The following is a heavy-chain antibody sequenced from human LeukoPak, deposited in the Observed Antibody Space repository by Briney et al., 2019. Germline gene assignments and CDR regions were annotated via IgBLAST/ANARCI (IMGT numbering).Heavy chain of an antibody. J-gene: IGHJ5*02. CDR1: GGSISSYY. CDR3: ARHPIAAAGTEGFDP. D-gene: IGHD6-13*01. V-gene: IGHV4-59*08. CDR2: IYYSGST. Sequence: PSETLSLTCTVSGGSISSYYWSWIRQPPGRGLEWIGYIYYSGSTNYNPSLKSRVTISVDTSKNQFSLKLSSVTAADTAVYYCARHPIAAAGTEGFDPWGQGTLVTVSS.